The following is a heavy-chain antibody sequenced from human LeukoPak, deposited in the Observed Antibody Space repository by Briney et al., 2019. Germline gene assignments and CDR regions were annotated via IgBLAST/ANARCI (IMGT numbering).Heavy chain of an antibody. D-gene: IGHD6-13*01. CDR3: ARAIALYSRRYYYGMDV. CDR2: IWYDGSNK. CDR1: GFTFSSYG. Sequence: GRSLRLSCAASGFTFSSYGMHWVRQAPGKGLEWVAVIWYDGSNKYYADSVKGRFTISRDNSKNTLYLQMNSLRAEDTAVYYCARAIALYSRRYYYGMDVWGQGTTVTVSS. J-gene: IGHJ6*02. V-gene: IGHV3-33*01.